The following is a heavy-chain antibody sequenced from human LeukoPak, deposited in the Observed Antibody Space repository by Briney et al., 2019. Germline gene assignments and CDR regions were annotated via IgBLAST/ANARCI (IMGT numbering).Heavy chain of an antibody. CDR2: ISGSGGST. J-gene: IGHJ4*02. Sequence: GGSLRLSCAASGFTFSSYAMSWVRQAPGKGLEWVSAISGSGGSTYYADSVKGRFTISRDNSKNTLYLQMNSLRAEDTAVYYCGKNARYFDASYYFDYWGQGTLVTVSS. CDR1: GFTFSSYA. V-gene: IGHV3-23*01. D-gene: IGHD3-9*01. CDR3: GKNARYFDASYYFDY.